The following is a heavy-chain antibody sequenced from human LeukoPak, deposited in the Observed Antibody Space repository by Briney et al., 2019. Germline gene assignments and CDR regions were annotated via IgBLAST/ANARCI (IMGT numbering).Heavy chain of an antibody. V-gene: IGHV3-23*01. CDR3: VKDAYDSGGYYYSPPDH. CDR1: EFTFSSYA. J-gene: IGHJ4*02. D-gene: IGHD3-22*01. Sequence: GGSLRLSCAASEFTFSSYAMSWVRQAPGKGLEWVSGISASGRSTDYADSVKGRFTISRDNSKSTLYLQMNSLGAGDTAVYYCVKDAYDSGGYYYSPPDHWGQGTLVTVSS. CDR2: ISASGRST.